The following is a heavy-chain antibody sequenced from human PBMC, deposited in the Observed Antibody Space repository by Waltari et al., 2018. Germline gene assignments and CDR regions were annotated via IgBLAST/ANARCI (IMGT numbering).Heavy chain of an antibody. Sequence: QVQLVQSGAEVKKPGASLKVSCKASGYTFTSYDINWLRQATGEGLEWMGWMNPNSGNTGYAQKFQGRVTMTRNTSISTAYMELSSLRSEDTAVYYCARSPGYSSSWYAYYYYMDVWGKGTTVTVSS. CDR2: MNPNSGNT. CDR1: GYTFTSYD. CDR3: ARSPGYSSSWYAYYYYMDV. D-gene: IGHD6-13*01. V-gene: IGHV1-8*01. J-gene: IGHJ6*03.